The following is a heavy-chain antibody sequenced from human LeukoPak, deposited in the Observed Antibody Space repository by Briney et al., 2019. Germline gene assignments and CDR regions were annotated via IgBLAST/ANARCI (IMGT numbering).Heavy chain of an antibody. CDR2: INSDGSST. D-gene: IGHD6-19*01. J-gene: IGHJ4*02. Sequence: GGSLRLSCAASRFTFSSYWMHWVRQATGKGLVWVSRINSDGSSTYYADSVKGRFTISRDISKNTLYLQMNSLRAEDTAVYYCARDPIPYLVVAGKSDDYWGQGTLVTVSS. CDR3: ARDPIPYLVVAGKSDDY. V-gene: IGHV3-74*01. CDR1: RFTFSSYW.